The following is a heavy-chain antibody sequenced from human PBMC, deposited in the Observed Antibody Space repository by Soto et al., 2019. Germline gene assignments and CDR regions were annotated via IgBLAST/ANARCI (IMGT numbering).Heavy chain of an antibody. D-gene: IGHD3-10*01. V-gene: IGHV4-30-4*01. CDR2: IYYSGST. Sequence: SETLSLTCTVSGGSISSGDYYWSWIRQPPGKGLEWIGYIYYSGSTYYNPSLKSRVTISVDTSKNQFSLKLSSVTAADTAVYYCAREKGDYYGYPDRGMDVWGQGTTVTVFS. CDR1: GGSISSGDYY. CDR3: AREKGDYYGYPDRGMDV. J-gene: IGHJ6*02.